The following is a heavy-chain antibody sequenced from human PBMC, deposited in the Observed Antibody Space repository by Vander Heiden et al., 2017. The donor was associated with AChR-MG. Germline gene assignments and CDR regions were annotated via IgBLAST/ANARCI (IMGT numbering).Heavy chain of an antibody. J-gene: IGHJ6*02. CDR1: GFTFSSHA. Sequence: EVQLLESGGGLVQPGGSLRPSWPASGFTFSSHAMSWVRQAPGKGLEWVSAISGSGGSTYYADSVKGRFTISRDNSKNTLYLQMNSLRAEDTAVYYCAKETDFWSGYYYYGMDVWGQGTTVTVSS. D-gene: IGHD3-3*01. CDR2: ISGSGGST. V-gene: IGHV3-23*01. CDR3: AKETDFWSGYYYYGMDV.